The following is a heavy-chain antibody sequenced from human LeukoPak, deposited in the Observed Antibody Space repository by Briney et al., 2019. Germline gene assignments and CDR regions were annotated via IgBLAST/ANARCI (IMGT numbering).Heavy chain of an antibody. D-gene: IGHD2-2*01. CDR1: GFAVSSNF. CDR3: ARAHCSSTSCYAWGYYYYGMDV. V-gene: IGHV3-21*01. CDR2: ISGSGGST. Sequence: GGSLRLSCAASGFAVSSNFMSWVRQAPGKGLEWVSSISGSGGSTYYADSVKGRFTISRDNAKNSLYLQMNSLRAEDTAVYYCARAHCSSTSCYAWGYYYYGMDVWGQGTTVTVSS. J-gene: IGHJ6*02.